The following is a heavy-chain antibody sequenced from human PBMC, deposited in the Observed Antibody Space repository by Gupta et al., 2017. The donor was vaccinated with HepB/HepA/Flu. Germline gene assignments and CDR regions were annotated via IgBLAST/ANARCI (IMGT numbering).Heavy chain of an antibody. CDR3: ATTYYGSGNYYYYLDV. D-gene: IGHD3-10*01. Sequence: EVQLEQSGAEVKKPGATVKISCKVSGYIFTDYYTHWVQQAPGKGLEWMGFVDHEKGETIYAEKFQGRVTITADTSTDTAYMELSSLRSEDTAVYYCATTYYGSGNYYYYLDVWGKGTTVTVSS. CDR1: GYIFTDYY. CDR2: VDHEKGET. V-gene: IGHV1-69-2*01. J-gene: IGHJ6*03.